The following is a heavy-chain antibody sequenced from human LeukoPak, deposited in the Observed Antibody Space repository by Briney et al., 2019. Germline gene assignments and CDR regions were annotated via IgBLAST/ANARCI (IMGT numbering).Heavy chain of an antibody. J-gene: IGHJ4*02. D-gene: IGHD5-18*01. Sequence: SETLSLTCTVSSGSISSGGYYWSWIRQHPGKGLEWIGYIHYSGTYYNPSLKSRLTISIDTSKNQFSLKLNSVTAADTAVYYCARGDVDTPMVLDSWGQGTLVTVSS. CDR1: SGSISSGGYY. CDR2: IHYSGT. CDR3: ARGDVDTPMVLDS. V-gene: IGHV4-31*03.